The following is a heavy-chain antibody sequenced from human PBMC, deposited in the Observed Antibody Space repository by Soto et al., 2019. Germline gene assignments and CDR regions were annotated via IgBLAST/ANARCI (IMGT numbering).Heavy chain of an antibody. V-gene: IGHV3-30-3*01. D-gene: IGHD6-19*01. Sequence: QVQLVESGGGVVQPGRSLRLSCAASGFTFSHYAMHWVRQAPGKGLEWVAIISYDGSKKYYGDSVKGRFTIFRDNSKNTLYLQINSLRVEDTAVYYCARDVAGKNWFDPWGQGTQVTVSS. J-gene: IGHJ5*02. CDR1: GFTFSHYA. CDR3: ARDVAGKNWFDP. CDR2: ISYDGSKK.